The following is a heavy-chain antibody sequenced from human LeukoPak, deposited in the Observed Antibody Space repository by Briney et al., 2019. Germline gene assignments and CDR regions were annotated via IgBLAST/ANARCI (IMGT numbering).Heavy chain of an antibody. CDR3: TRAPPSSIFGVVKYPSSSNSWFDP. Sequence: GGSLRLSCTASGFTFGDYAMSWFRQAPGKGLEWVGVIRSKAYGGTTEYAPSVKGRFTISRDDSKSIAYLQMNSLKTEDTAVYYCTRAPPSSIFGVVKYPSSSNSWFDPWGQGTLVTVSS. V-gene: IGHV3-49*03. J-gene: IGHJ5*02. D-gene: IGHD3-3*01. CDR2: IRSKAYGGTT. CDR1: GFTFGDYA.